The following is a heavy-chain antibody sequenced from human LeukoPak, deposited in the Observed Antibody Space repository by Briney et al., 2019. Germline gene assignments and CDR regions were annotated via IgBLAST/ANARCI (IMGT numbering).Heavy chain of an antibody. CDR3: ARVSVTSDAFDI. CDR2: IGTAGDT. V-gene: IGHV3-13*01. CDR1: GFTFSSYD. J-gene: IGHJ3*02. Sequence: GGSLRLSCAASGFTFSSYDMHWVRQATGKGLEWVSAIGTAGDTYYPGSVKGRFTISRENAKNSLYLQMNSLRAGDTAVYYCARVSVTSDAFDIWGQGTMVTVSS.